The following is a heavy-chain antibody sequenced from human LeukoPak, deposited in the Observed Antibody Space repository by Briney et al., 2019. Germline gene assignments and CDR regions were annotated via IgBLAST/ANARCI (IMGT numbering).Heavy chain of an antibody. V-gene: IGHV1-2*02. D-gene: IGHD3-10*01. CDR2: INPNSGGT. CDR1: GYTFTGYY. CDR3: ARDSLVRGVTDYYYYYYMDV. J-gene: IGHJ6*03. Sequence: ASVKVSCKASGYTFTGYYMHWVRQAPGQGLEWMGWINPNSGGTNYAQKFQGRVTMTRDTSISTVYMELSRLRSDDTAVYYCARDSLVRGVTDYYYYYYMDVWGKGTTVTISS.